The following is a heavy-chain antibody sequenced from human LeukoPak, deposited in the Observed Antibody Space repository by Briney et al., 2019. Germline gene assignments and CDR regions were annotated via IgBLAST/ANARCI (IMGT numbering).Heavy chain of an antibody. J-gene: IGHJ4*02. CDR3: AREGRYYDSSGYDY. CDR1: GLTLNNYW. Sequence: QPGGSLRLSCAASGLTLNNYWMHWVRQAPGKGLVWVSRINNDGSSRSYADSVKGRFTISRDNAKNMVYLQMNSLRAEDTAVYYCAREGRYYDSSGYDYWGQGTLVAVSS. D-gene: IGHD3-22*01. V-gene: IGHV3-74*01. CDR2: INNDGSSR.